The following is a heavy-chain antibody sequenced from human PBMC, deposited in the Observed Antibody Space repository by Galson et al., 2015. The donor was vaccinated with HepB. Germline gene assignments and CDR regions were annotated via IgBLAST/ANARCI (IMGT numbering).Heavy chain of an antibody. CDR3: AREGIAASTNPVDY. Sequence: SVKASCKASGGTFSTHAMSWVRQAPGQGLEWMGGITPLFGTAKYAQKFQGRVTITADESTSTVYMELTSLRFEDTAVYYCAREGIAASTNPVDYWGQGTLVTVSS. D-gene: IGHD6-13*01. V-gene: IGHV1-69*13. CDR2: ITPLFGTA. CDR1: GGTFSTHA. J-gene: IGHJ4*02.